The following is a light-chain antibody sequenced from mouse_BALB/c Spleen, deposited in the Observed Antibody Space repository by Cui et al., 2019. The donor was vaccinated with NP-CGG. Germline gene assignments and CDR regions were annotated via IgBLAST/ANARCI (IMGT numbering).Light chain of an antibody. CDR1: PRAVTTSNY. J-gene: IGLJ1*01. CDR3: ALWYSNHWV. Sequence: AVVTQEFALTTSPGETVTLTCRSSPRAVTTSNYANWVQEKPDHLFTGLIGGTNNRVPGVPARFSGSLIGDKAALTITGAQTEDEAIYFCALWYSNHWVFGGGTKLTVL. CDR2: GTN. V-gene: IGLV1*01.